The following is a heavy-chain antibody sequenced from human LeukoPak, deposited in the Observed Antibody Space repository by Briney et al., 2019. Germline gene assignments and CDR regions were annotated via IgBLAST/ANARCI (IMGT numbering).Heavy chain of an antibody. CDR1: GYTFTSYG. Sequence: ASVKVSCKASGYTFTSYGISWVRQAPGQGLEWMGWISANDGNTDYPQKLQGRVTMTTDTSTSTAYMELRSLRSEDTAVYYCARAGTLYYYYGTDVWGQGTTVTVSS. V-gene: IGHV1-18*01. J-gene: IGHJ6*02. CDR2: ISANDGNT. CDR3: ARAGTLYYYYGTDV. D-gene: IGHD6-13*01.